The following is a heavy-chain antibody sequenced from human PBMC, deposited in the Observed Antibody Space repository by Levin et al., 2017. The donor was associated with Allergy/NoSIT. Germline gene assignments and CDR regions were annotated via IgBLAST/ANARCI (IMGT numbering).Heavy chain of an antibody. V-gene: IGHV3-23*01. Sequence: GESLKISCAASGFTFSTYDMSWVRQAPGKGLEWVSGIGGSGGYTHYADSVKGRFTISRDNSKNTVFLQMNSLRPEDTAVYYGVRGTCCLASWGQGTLVTVSS. CDR2: IGGSGGYT. CDR3: VRGTCCLAS. J-gene: IGHJ4*02. D-gene: IGHD2-2*01. CDR1: GFTFSTYD.